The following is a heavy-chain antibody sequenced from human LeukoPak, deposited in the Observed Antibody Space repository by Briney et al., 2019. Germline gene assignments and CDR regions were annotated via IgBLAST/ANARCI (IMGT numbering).Heavy chain of an antibody. CDR2: ISSNGGST. CDR3: ASRGSSWYFDY. Sequence: GGSLRLYCAASGFTFSSCAMHWVRQAPGKGLEYVSAISSNGGSTYYANSVKGRFIISRDNSKNTLYLQMGSLRAEDMAVYYCASRGSSWYFDYWGQGTLVTVSS. J-gene: IGHJ4*02. D-gene: IGHD6-13*01. V-gene: IGHV3-64*01. CDR1: GFTFSSCA.